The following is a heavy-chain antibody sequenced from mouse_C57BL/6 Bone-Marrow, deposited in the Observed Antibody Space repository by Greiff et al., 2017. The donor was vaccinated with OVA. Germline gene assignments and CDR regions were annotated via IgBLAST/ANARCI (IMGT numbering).Heavy chain of an antibody. CDR1: GYTFTSYW. Sequence: QVQLQQSGAELVMPGASVKLSCKASGYTFTSYWMHWVKQRPGQGLEWIGEIDPSDSYTNYNQKFKGKSTLTVDKSSSTAYMQLSSLTSEDSAVYYCASYGSSTHYYAMDYWGQGTSVTVSS. CDR2: IDPSDSYT. CDR3: ASYGSSTHYYAMDY. D-gene: IGHD1-1*01. V-gene: IGHV1-69*01. J-gene: IGHJ4*01.